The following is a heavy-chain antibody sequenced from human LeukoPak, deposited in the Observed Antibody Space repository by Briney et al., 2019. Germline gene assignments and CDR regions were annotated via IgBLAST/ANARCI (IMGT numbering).Heavy chain of an antibody. D-gene: IGHD1-1*01. V-gene: IGHV3-9*01. Sequence: GGSLRLSCAASGFTFDDYAMHWVRQAPGKGLEWVSGISWNSGSIGYADSVKGRFTISRDNAKNSLYLQMNSLRAEDTALYYCAKVGRLDSYVDYFDYWGQGTLVTVSS. CDR2: ISWNSGSI. CDR3: AKVGRLDSYVDYFDY. J-gene: IGHJ4*02. CDR1: GFTFDDYA.